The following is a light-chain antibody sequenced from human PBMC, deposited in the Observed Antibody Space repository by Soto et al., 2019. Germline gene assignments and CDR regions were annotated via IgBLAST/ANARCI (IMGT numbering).Light chain of an antibody. V-gene: IGKV3-20*01. CDR2: GAS. Sequence: IVLTQSPGTLTLSPGERATLSCRASQSVSNNYLAWYQQKPGQAPGLLIYGASNRATGIPDRFSGSGSGTDFTLTISRLEPEDFAVYYCQQYGSSGTFGQGTKVDI. CDR1: QSVSNNY. J-gene: IGKJ1*01. CDR3: QQYGSSGT.